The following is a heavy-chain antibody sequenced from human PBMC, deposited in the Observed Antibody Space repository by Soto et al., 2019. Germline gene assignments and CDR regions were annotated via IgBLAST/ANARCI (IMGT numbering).Heavy chain of an antibody. J-gene: IGHJ4*02. CDR3: ARDTDVGATKALDY. D-gene: IGHD1-26*01. CDR2: IIPILGIA. Sequence: QVQLVQSGAEVKKPGSSVKVSCKASGGTFSSYTISWVRQAPGQGLEWMGRIIPILGIANYAQKFQGRVTITADKSTSTAYMELSSLRSEDTAVYYCARDTDVGATKALDYWRKGTLVTVSS. CDR1: GGTFSSYT. V-gene: IGHV1-69*08.